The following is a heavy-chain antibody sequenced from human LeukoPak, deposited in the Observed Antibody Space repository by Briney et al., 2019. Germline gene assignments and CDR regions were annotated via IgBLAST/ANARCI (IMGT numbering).Heavy chain of an antibody. Sequence: PSETLSLTCAVYGGSFSGYYWSWIRQPPGKGLEWIGEINHSGSTNYNPSLKSRVTISVDTSKNQFSLKLSSVTAADTAVYYCARACSGDSCRHKNYWGQGTLVTVSS. CDR3: ARACSGDSCRHKNY. CDR2: INHSGST. CDR1: GGSFSGYY. D-gene: IGHD2-15*01. J-gene: IGHJ4*02. V-gene: IGHV4-34*01.